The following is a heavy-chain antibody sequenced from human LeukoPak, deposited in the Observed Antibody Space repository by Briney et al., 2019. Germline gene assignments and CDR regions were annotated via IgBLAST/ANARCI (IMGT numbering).Heavy chain of an antibody. V-gene: IGHV3-21*01. CDR3: ARDNRRFDSTGYYDFHY. D-gene: IGHD3-22*01. J-gene: IGHJ4*02. Sequence: GGSLRLSCVASGFTFSSYTMNWVRQVPGKGLEWVSSISSSGTYIFYADSVKGRFTISGDNAKNSLYLQMTSLRAEDTAVYYCARDNRRFDSTGYYDFHYWGQGNLVTVSS. CDR1: GFTFSSYT. CDR2: ISSSGTYI.